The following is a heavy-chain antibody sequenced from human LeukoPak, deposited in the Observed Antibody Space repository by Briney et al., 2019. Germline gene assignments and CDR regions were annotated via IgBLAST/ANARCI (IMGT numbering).Heavy chain of an antibody. CDR2: ISNNGGYT. CDR1: GFTFSSSA. CDR3: ARDQEGFDY. J-gene: IGHJ4*02. V-gene: IGHV3-23*01. Sequence: GGSLRLSCAASGFTFSSSAMSWVRQAPGKGLEWVSAISNNGGYTYYADSVQGRFTISRDNSKSTLCLQMNSLRAEDTAVYYCARDQEGFDYWGQGTLVTVSS.